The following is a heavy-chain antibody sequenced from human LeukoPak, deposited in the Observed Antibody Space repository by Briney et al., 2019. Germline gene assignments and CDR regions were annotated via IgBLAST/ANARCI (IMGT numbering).Heavy chain of an antibody. CDR2: IYYSGST. CDR1: GVSISSSSYY. V-gene: IGHV4-39*01. J-gene: IGHJ5*02. D-gene: IGHD3-9*01. CDR3: ARGPRYYDILTGYSNWFDP. Sequence: TPSETLSLTCTVSGVSISSSSYYWGWIRQPPGKGLEWIGSIYYSGSTYYNPSLKSRVTISVDTSKNQFSLKLSSVTAADTAVYYCARGPRYYDILTGYSNWFDPWGQGTLVTVSS.